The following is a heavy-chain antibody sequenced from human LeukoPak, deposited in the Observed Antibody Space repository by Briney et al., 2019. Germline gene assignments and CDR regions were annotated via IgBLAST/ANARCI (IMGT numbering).Heavy chain of an antibody. V-gene: IGHV3-48*01. Sequence: GGSLRLSCAASGFTFSSYSMNWVRQTPGKGLEWVSYISSSSSTIYYADSVKGRFTISRDNAKNSLYLQMNSLRAEDTAVYYCARDYYDSSGYNYFDYWGQGTLVTVSS. D-gene: IGHD3-22*01. CDR1: GFTFSSYS. CDR3: ARDYYDSSGYNYFDY. J-gene: IGHJ4*02. CDR2: ISSSSSTI.